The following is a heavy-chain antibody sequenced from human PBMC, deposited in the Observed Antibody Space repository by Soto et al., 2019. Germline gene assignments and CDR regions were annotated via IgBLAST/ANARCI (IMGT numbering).Heavy chain of an antibody. D-gene: IGHD3-3*01. V-gene: IGHV3-7*01. CDR3: ARSYYDFWSGYQEYYFDY. Sequence: GGSLRLSCAASGFTFSSYWMSWVRQAPGKGLEWVANIKQDGSEKYYVDSVKGRFTISRDNAKNSLYLQMNSLRAEDTAVYYCARSYYDFWSGYQEYYFDYWGQGTLVTVSS. CDR2: IKQDGSEK. J-gene: IGHJ4*02. CDR1: GFTFSSYW.